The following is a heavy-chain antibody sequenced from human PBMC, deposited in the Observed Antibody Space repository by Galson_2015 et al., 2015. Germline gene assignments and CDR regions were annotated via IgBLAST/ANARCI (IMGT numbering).Heavy chain of an antibody. CDR3: ARSYCSSTSCHFDY. CDR2: ISYDGSNK. CDR1: GFTFSSYS. J-gene: IGHJ4*02. D-gene: IGHD2-2*01. V-gene: IGHV3-30*03. Sequence: SLRLSCAASGFTFSSYSMNWVRQAPGKGLEWVAVISYDGSNKYYADSVKGRFTISRDNSKNTLYLQMNSLRAEDTVVYYCARSYCSSTSCHFDYWGQGTLVTVSS.